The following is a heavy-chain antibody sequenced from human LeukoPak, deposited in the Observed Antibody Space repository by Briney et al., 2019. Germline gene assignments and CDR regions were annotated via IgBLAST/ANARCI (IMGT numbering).Heavy chain of an antibody. CDR2: ISGSGGST. Sequence: GGSLRLSCAASEFTFSSYAMGWVRQAPGKGLEWVSAISGSGGSTYYADSVKGRFTISRDNSKNTLYLQMNSLRAEDTAVYYCAKGDSTGTAQYFRHWGQGTLVTVSS. D-gene: IGHD1-1*01. V-gene: IGHV3-23*01. CDR3: AKGDSTGTAQYFRH. CDR1: EFTFSSYA. J-gene: IGHJ1*01.